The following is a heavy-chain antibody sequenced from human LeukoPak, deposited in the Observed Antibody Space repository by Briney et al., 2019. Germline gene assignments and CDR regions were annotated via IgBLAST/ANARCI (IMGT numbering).Heavy chain of an antibody. Sequence: PSETLSLTCTVSGGSISSGDYYWSWIRQPPGKGLEWIGYIYYSGSTYYNPSLKSRVTISVDTSKNQFSLKLSSVTAADTAVYYCARDPRRLPIDYWGQGTLVTVSS. CDR3: ARDPRRLPIDY. V-gene: IGHV4-30-4*01. J-gene: IGHJ4*02. CDR2: IYYSGST. CDR1: GGSISSGDYY.